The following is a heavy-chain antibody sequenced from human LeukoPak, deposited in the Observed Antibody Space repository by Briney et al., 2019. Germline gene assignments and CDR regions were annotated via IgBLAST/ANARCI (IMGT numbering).Heavy chain of an antibody. J-gene: IGHJ6*03. CDR2: ISYDGSNK. Sequence: GGSLRLSCAASGFTFSSYGMHWVRQAPGKGLEWVAVISYDGSNKYYADSVKGRFTISRDNSKNTLYLQMNSLRAEDTAVYYCAKGLKQWLVPYYMDVWGKGTTVTVSS. D-gene: IGHD6-19*01. CDR1: GFTFSSYG. CDR3: AKGLKQWLVPYYMDV. V-gene: IGHV3-30*18.